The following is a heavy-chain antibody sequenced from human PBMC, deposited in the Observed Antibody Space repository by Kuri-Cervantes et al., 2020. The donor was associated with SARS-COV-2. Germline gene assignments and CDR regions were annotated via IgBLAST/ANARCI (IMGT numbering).Heavy chain of an antibody. CDR1: GFSFSNAW. CDR2: IKSKTDGGTT. D-gene: IGHD5-18*01. J-gene: IGHJ3*02. Sequence: GESLKISCAASGFSFSNAWMNWVRQAPGKGLEWVGRIKSKTDGGTTDYAAPVRGRFTISRDDSKSTLYLQMNSLKTEDTAVYYCAKVSVQLEFDAFDIWGQGTMVTVSS. CDR3: AKVSVQLEFDAFDI. V-gene: IGHV3-15*07.